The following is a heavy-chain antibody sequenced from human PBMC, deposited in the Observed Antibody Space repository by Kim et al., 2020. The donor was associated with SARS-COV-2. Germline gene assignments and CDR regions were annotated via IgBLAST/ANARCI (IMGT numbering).Heavy chain of an antibody. V-gene: IGHV3-30*01. Sequence: SNSVKGRVTISRDDSKNTLYLQMNSLRAEDTAVYYCARSTNGNYYYGMDVWGQGTTVTVSS. CDR3: ARSTNGNYYYGMDV. D-gene: IGHD6-13*01. J-gene: IGHJ6*02.